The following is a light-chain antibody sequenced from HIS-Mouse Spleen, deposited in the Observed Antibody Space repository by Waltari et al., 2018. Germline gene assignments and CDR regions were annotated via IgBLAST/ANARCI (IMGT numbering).Light chain of an antibody. CDR1: SSDVGVYNL. V-gene: IGLV2-11*01. CDR3: CSYAGSYTFEVV. J-gene: IGLJ2*01. Sequence: QSALTQPRSVSGSPGQSVTIPCTGTSSDVGVYNLVSWYQQHPGKAPKLMIYDVSKRPSGVPDRFSGSKSGNTASLTISGLQAEDEADYYCCSYAGSYTFEVVFGGGTKLTVL. CDR2: DVS.